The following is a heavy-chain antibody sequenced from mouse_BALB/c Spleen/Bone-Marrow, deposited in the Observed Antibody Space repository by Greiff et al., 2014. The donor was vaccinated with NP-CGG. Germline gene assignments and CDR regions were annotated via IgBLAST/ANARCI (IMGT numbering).Heavy chain of an antibody. D-gene: IGHD1-2*01. J-gene: IGHJ3*01. Sequence: VQVVESGAELVKPGASVKLSCKASGCTFTSYWMHWVKQRPGQGLEWIGEINPSNGRTNYNEKFKSKATLTVDKSSSTAYMQLSSLTSEDSAVYYCARYATATYWFAYWGQGTLVTVSA. CDR3: ARYATATYWFAY. CDR2: INPSNGRT. V-gene: IGHV1S81*02. CDR1: GCTFTSYW.